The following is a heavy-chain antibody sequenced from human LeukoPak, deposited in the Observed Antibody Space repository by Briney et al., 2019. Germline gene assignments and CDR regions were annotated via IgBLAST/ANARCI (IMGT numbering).Heavy chain of an antibody. CDR1: GFTFSIYA. CDR2: ISGSGGST. Sequence: GGSLRLSCAASGFTFSIYAMSWVRQAPGKGLEWVSAISGSGGSTYYADSVKGRSTISRDNSKNTLYLQMNSLRAEDTAVYYCAKDRAGTRFYYYYMDVWGKGTTVTVSS. J-gene: IGHJ6*03. D-gene: IGHD1-7*01. CDR3: AKDRAGTRFYYYYMDV. V-gene: IGHV3-23*01.